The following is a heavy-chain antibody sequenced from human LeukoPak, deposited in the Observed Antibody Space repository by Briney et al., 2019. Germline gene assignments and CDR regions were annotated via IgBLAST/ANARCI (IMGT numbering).Heavy chain of an antibody. CDR1: GYSISSGYY. J-gene: IGHJ4*02. Sequence: PSETLSLTCTVSGYSISSGYYWGWIRPPPGKGLEWIGSIYHSGSTYYNPSLKSRVTISVDTSKNQFSLKLSSVTAADTAVYYCARFYSSPDYWGQGTLVTVSS. D-gene: IGHD6-13*01. V-gene: IGHV4-38-2*02. CDR2: IYHSGST. CDR3: ARFYSSPDY.